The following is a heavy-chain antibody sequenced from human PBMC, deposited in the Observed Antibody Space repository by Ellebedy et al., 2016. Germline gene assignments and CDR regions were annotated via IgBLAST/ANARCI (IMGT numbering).Heavy chain of an antibody. V-gene: IGHV3-23*01. Sequence: GESLKISCAASGFPFSTYAMTWVRQAPGRGLEWVATVIASGGDTFYAEALKGRFTISRDNSDDTLYLQMSSLRTEDTALYYCAKDWPATVFFFDSWGQGTLVTVSS. J-gene: IGHJ4*02. CDR3: AKDWPATVFFFDS. D-gene: IGHD4-11*01. CDR1: GFPFSTYA. CDR2: VIASGGDT.